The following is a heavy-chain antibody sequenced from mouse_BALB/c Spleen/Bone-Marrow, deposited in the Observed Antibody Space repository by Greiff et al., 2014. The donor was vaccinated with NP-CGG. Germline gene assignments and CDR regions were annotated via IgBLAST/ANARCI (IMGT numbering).Heavy chain of an antibody. V-gene: IGHV14-3*02. CDR3: ARLDLFAY. J-gene: IGHJ3*01. CDR1: GFNIKDTY. Sequence: EVQLQQSGAELVKPGASVKLSCTASGFNIKDTYMHWVKQRPEQGLEWIGRIDPANGNTKYDPKFQGKATITADTSSNTAYLQLSSLTSEATAVYYCARLDLFAYGGQGTLVTFSA. CDR2: IDPANGNT.